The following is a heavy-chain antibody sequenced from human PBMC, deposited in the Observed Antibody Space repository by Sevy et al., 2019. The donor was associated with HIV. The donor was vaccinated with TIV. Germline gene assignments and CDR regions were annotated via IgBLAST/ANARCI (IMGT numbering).Heavy chain of an antibody. V-gene: IGHV3-48*02. Sequence: GGSLRLSCAASGFTFSSYSMNWVRQAPGKGLEWVSYISSSSSTIYYANSVKGRFTNSRDKAKNSLYLEMNSLREEDTAVYYCARTINYYDSGSRQKTYYYYGMDVWGQGTTVTVSS. CDR3: ARTINYYDSGSRQKTYYYYGMDV. CDR2: ISSSSSTI. CDR1: GFTFSSYS. D-gene: IGHD3-10*01. J-gene: IGHJ6*02.